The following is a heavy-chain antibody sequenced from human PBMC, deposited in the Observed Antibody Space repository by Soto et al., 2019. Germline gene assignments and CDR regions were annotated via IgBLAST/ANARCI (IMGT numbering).Heavy chain of an antibody. D-gene: IGHD1-26*01. CDR2: ISSSSSFI. V-gene: IGHV3-21*01. J-gene: IGHJ4*02. Sequence: EVQLVESGGGLVKPGGSLRLSCAASGFSLSDYSMNWIRQAPGKGLEWVVSISSSSSFIHYAESMKGRFTISRDNAKNSLYLQMNSLSAEDTAVYYCAGSSDDGRDNWGQGTLVTVSS. CDR3: AGSSDDGRDN. CDR1: GFSLSDYS.